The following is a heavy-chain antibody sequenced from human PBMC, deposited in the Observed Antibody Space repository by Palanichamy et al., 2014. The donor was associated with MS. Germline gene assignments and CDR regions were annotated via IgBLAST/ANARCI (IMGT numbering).Heavy chain of an antibody. J-gene: IGHJ6*02. CDR3: AKDVRDRYGDWYYYSGMDV. CDR2: IRYDGSNE. CDR1: GFTFSNYV. V-gene: IGHV3-30*02. D-gene: IGHD4-17*01. Sequence: QVQLVESGGGVVQPGGSLRLSCVASGFTFSNYVVRWVRQAPGKGLEWVAFIRYDGSNEYYADSVKGRFTISRDNSKNMLYLQMNSLRAEDTAVYYCAKDVRDRYGDWYYYSGMDVWGQGTTVTVSS.